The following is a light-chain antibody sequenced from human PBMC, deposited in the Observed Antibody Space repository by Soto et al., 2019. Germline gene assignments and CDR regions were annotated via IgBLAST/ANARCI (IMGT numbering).Light chain of an antibody. Sequence: QSALTQPASVAGSPGQSITISCTGTSSDVGAYNYVSWYQQHPGKAPKLKIYEVSNRPSGVSWRFSGSKSGNTASLTISGLQSEDEADYYCSSHTTSNTRVFGTGTKLTVL. CDR2: EVS. CDR3: SSHTTSNTRV. J-gene: IGLJ1*01. V-gene: IGLV2-14*01. CDR1: SSDVGAYNY.